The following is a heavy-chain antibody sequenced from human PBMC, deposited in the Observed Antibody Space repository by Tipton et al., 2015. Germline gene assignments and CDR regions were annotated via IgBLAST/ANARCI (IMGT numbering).Heavy chain of an antibody. V-gene: IGHV3-53*01. D-gene: IGHD2/OR15-2a*01. Sequence: SLRLSCAASGLNVRSNYMGWVRQAPGKGLEWVSLIYSSVGTYYADSVQGRFTISRDNAKNSLYLQMNNLRAEDTAVYYCARGRTFYGLEYWGQGTLVTVSS. CDR2: IYSSVGT. CDR1: GLNVRSNY. J-gene: IGHJ4*02. CDR3: ARGRTFYGLEY.